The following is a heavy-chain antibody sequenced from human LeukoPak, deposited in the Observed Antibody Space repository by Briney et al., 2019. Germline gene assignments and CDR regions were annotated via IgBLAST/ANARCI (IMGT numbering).Heavy chain of an antibody. Sequence: PGGSMRLSCSASGFTFNTYGMHWVRKAPGKGLEWVAFIRYDGSDKYYADSVKGRFTISRDNSKNTLYLQMNSLRAEDTAVYYCAKPYGDYVGWFDPWGQGTLVTVSS. CDR2: IRYDGSDK. CDR3: AKPYGDYVGWFDP. D-gene: IGHD4-17*01. CDR1: GFTFNTYG. V-gene: IGHV3-30*02. J-gene: IGHJ5*02.